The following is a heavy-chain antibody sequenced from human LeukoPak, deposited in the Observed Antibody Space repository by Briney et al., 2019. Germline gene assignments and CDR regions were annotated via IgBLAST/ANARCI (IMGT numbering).Heavy chain of an antibody. Sequence: SESLSLTCTVSGGSISSSSYYWGWIRQPPGKGLEWIGSIYYSGSTYYNPSLKSRVTISVDTSKNQFSLKLSSVTAADTAVYYCARASTVNDFWSGSIMHYFDYWGQGTLVTVSS. CDR3: ARASTVNDFWSGSIMHYFDY. J-gene: IGHJ4*02. CDR1: GGSISSSSYY. CDR2: IYYSGST. V-gene: IGHV4-39*07. D-gene: IGHD3-3*01.